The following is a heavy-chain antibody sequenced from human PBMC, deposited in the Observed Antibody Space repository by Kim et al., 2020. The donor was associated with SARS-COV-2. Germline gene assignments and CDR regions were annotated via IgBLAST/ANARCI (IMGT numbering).Heavy chain of an antibody. D-gene: IGHD6-19*01. Sequence: SETLSLTCTVSGGSISSYYWSWIRQPPGKGLEWIGYIYYSGSTNYNPSLKSRVTISVDTSKNQFSLKLSSVTAADTAVYYCARDGEQWLGNYWYFDLWGRGTLVTVSS. CDR3: ARDGEQWLGNYWYFDL. V-gene: IGHV4-59*01. J-gene: IGHJ2*01. CDR1: GGSISSYY. CDR2: IYYSGST.